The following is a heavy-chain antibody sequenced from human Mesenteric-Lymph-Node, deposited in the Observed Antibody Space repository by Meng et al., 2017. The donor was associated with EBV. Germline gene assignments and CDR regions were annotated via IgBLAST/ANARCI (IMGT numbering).Heavy chain of an antibody. J-gene: IGHJ4*02. CDR2: VSGSDTTR. CDR1: GLLCSDYY. CDR3: ARDPAPYSSSGFCDY. Sequence: VLVLWLGVGWVWMYGSSNRSCDCLGLLCSDYYMSWIRQAQGKGLGWVSYVSGSDTTRYYADSVKGRFTISRDNAKNSLYLQMNSLRAEDTAVYYCARDPAPYSSSGFCDYWGQGTLVTVSS. V-gene: IGHV3-11*01. D-gene: IGHD6-6*01.